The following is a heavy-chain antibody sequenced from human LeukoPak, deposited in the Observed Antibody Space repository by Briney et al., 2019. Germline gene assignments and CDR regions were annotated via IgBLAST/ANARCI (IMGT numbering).Heavy chain of an antibody. J-gene: IGHJ4*02. V-gene: IGHV3-53*01. CDR2: IYGGGST. D-gene: IGHD6-13*01. CDR3: AKTAGYSSSWYGY. Sequence: GGSLRLSCAASGFTVSSNYMSWVRQAPGKGLEWVSVIYGGGSTYYADSVKGRFTISRDNSKNTLYLQMNSLRAEDTAVYYCAKTAGYSSSWYGYWGQGTLVTVSS. CDR1: GFTVSSNY.